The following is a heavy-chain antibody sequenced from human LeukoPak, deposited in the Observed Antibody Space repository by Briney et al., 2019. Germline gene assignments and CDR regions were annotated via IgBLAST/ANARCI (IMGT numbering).Heavy chain of an antibody. V-gene: IGHV4-34*01. CDR1: GGSFSGHY. CDR2: IDHRGSS. D-gene: IGHD1-26*01. J-gene: IGHJ4*02. CDR3: ARRPRNNGNYAGPSGLDS. Sequence: SETLSLTCAVYGGSFSGHYWSWVRQPPGKGLEWIGEIDHRGSSKYNPSLESPVSLSVDTSKNQFSLKLRSPTAADTALYYCARRPRNNGNYAGPSGLDSWGQGTLVTVSS.